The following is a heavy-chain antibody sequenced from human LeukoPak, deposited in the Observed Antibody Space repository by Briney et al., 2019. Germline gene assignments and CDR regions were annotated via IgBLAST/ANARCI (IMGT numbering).Heavy chain of an antibody. Sequence: ASVKVSCKASGYTFTTYGISWVRQAPGQGLEWMAWISVYNGNTNYAQKLQGRVTMTTDTSTSTAYMELRNLRSDDTAIYYCARGFVSAAGTTLDYWGQGTLVTVSS. V-gene: IGHV1-18*01. J-gene: IGHJ4*02. CDR3: ARGFVSAAGTTLDY. CDR1: GYTFTTYG. D-gene: IGHD6-13*01. CDR2: ISVYNGNT.